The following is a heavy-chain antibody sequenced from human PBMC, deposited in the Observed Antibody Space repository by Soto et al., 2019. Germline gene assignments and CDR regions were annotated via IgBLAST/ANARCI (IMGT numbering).Heavy chain of an antibody. Sequence: GESLKISCKGSGYSFTSYWISWVRQMPGKGLEWMGRIDPSDSYTNYSPSFQGHVTISADKSISTAYLQWSSLKASDTAMYYCARRSSSEYYYYYGMDVWGQGTTVTVPS. CDR1: GYSFTSYW. J-gene: IGHJ6*02. CDR3: ARRSSSEYYYYYGMDV. V-gene: IGHV5-10-1*01. D-gene: IGHD6-6*01. CDR2: IDPSDSYT.